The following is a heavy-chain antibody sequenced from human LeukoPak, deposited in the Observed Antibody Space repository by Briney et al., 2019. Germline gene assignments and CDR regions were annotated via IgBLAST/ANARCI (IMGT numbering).Heavy chain of an antibody. V-gene: IGHV1-69*05. D-gene: IGHD1-26*01. CDR3: ARDWAIVGATPEVYYYYMDV. Sequence: ASVKVSCKASGGTFSSYAISWVRQAPGQGLEWMGRIIPIFGRANYAQKFQGRVTITTDESTSTAYMELSSLRSEDTAVYYCARDWAIVGATPEVYYYYMDVWGKGTTVTVSS. J-gene: IGHJ6*03. CDR1: GGTFSSYA. CDR2: IIPIFGRA.